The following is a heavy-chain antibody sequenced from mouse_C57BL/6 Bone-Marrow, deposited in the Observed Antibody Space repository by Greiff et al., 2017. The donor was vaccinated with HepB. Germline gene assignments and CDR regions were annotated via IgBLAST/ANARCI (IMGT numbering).Heavy chain of an antibody. CDR1: GFTFSNYW. CDR3: TGSFYYGNYGAMDY. CDR2: IRLKSDNYAT. V-gene: IGHV6-3*01. D-gene: IGHD2-1*01. Sequence: EVQLQQSGGGLVQPGGSMKLSCVASGFTFSNYWMNWVRQSPEKGLEWVAQIRLKSDNYATHYAESVKGRFTISRDDSKSSVYLQMNNLRAEDTGIYYCTGSFYYGNYGAMDYWGQGTSVTVSS. J-gene: IGHJ4*01.